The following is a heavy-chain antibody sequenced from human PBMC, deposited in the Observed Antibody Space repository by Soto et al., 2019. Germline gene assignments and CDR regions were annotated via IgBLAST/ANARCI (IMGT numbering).Heavy chain of an antibody. V-gene: IGHV3-11*04. D-gene: IGHD2-2*01. J-gene: IGHJ4*02. CDR1: GFTFSDYY. Sequence: QVQLVASGGGLVKPGGSLSLSCAASGFTFSDYYMIWIRQAPGKGLEWVSYISSSGSTISYADSVKGRFTISRNNAKNSRYPQVYSRIAGDTAVYYGARAEWGGFYQLDVGGYCDYWGQGTLVTVSS. CDR3: ARAEWGGFYQLDVGGYCDY. CDR2: ISSSGSTI.